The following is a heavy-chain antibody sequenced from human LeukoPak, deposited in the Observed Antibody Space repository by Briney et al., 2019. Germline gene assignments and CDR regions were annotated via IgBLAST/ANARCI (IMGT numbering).Heavy chain of an antibody. Sequence: ASVKVSCKASGYTFNSYAITWVRQAPGQGLEWMGWISTYNGITSYAQKLQGRVTMTRNTSISTAYMELNSPRSEDTAVYYCARNAPLTGDFDYWGPGTLVTVSP. CDR3: ARNAPLTGDFDY. CDR2: ISTYNGIT. V-gene: IGHV1-8*01. J-gene: IGHJ4*02. D-gene: IGHD7-27*01. CDR1: GYTFNSYA.